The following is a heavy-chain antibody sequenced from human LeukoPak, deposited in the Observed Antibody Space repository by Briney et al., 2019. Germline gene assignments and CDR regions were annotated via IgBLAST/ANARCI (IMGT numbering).Heavy chain of an antibody. V-gene: IGHV1-69*04. D-gene: IGHD2-15*01. Sequence: GSSVKVSCKASGGTFSSYAISWVRQAPGQGLEWMGRIIPIFGIANYAQKFQGRVTITADKSTSTAYMELSSLRSEDTAVYYCARDQVVVVAAPGYYFDYWGQGTLVTVPS. J-gene: IGHJ4*02. CDR1: GGTFSSYA. CDR2: IIPIFGIA. CDR3: ARDQVVVVAAPGYYFDY.